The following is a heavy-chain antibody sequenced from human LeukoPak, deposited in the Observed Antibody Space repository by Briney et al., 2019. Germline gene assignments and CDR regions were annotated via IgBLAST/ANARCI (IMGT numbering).Heavy chain of an antibody. CDR1: GFTFSRYA. J-gene: IGHJ3*02. D-gene: IGHD2-2*01. Sequence: PGGSLRLSCAASGFTFSRYAMSWVRQAPGKGLEWVSAISGSGGSTYYADSVKGRFTISRDNSKNTLYLQMNSLRAEDTARYYCAKDPYHSTARVPVSFDIWGQGTMVTVSS. V-gene: IGHV3-23*01. CDR2: ISGSGGST. CDR3: AKDPYHSTARVPVSFDI.